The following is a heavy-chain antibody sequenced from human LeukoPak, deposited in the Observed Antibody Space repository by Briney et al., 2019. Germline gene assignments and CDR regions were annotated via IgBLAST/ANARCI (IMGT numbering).Heavy chain of an antibody. CDR2: MYYSGST. Sequence: SETLSLTCTVSGGSISSYYWSWIRQPPGKGLEWIGYMYYSGSTNYNPSLKSRVTILVDTSRNQFSLKLRSVTAADTAVYYCARNGGSYSFDFWGQGTLVTASS. CDR1: GGSISSYY. J-gene: IGHJ4*02. V-gene: IGHV4-59*01. CDR3: ARNGGSYSFDF. D-gene: IGHD1-26*01.